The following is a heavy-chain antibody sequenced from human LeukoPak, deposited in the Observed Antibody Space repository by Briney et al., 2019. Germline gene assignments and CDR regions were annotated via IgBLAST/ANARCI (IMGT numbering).Heavy chain of an antibody. CDR2: IWYDGSNK. V-gene: IGHV3-33*06. J-gene: IGHJ4*02. CDR3: AKGRGLVSPDDH. CDR1: GFTFSYYG. Sequence: GRSLRLSCAASGFTFSYYGMHWVRQAPGKGLEWVAVIWYDGSNKYYADSVKGRFTISRDNSKNTLYLQMNSLKAEDTAVYYCAKGRGLVSPDDHWGQGTLVTVSS. D-gene: IGHD3/OR15-3a*01.